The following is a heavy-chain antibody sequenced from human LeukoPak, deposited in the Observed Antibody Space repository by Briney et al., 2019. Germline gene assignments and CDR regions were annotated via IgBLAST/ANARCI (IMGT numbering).Heavy chain of an antibody. Sequence: SETLSLTCTVSGGSISSSNYCWGWIRQPPGKGLEWIGSIDYSGNTNYDPSLKSRVTISVDTSKNQFSLKLSSVTAADTAVYYCAGSPGYSYGAKRPFDYWGQGTLVTVSS. D-gene: IGHD5-18*01. CDR1: GGSISSSNYC. V-gene: IGHV4-39*07. J-gene: IGHJ4*02. CDR2: IDYSGNT. CDR3: AGSPGYSYGAKRPFDY.